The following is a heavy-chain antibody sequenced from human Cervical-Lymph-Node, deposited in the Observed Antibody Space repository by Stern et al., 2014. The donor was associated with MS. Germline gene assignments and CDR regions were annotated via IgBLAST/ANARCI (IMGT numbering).Heavy chain of an antibody. V-gene: IGHV3-33*01. D-gene: IGHD4-23*01. CDR1: GFTFSSYC. CDR3: ARDGNVGGNYYFDY. J-gene: IGHJ4*02. Sequence: QVQLVESGGGVVQPGRSLRLSCAASGFTFSSYCMHWVRQAPGKGLEWVAVIWYDGSNKYYADSVKGRFTISRDNSKNTLYLQMNSLRAEDTAVYYCARDGNVGGNYYFDYWGQGTLVTVSS. CDR2: IWYDGSNK.